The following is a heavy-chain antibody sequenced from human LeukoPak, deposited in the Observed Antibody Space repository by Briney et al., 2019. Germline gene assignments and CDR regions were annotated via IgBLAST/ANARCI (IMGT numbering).Heavy chain of an antibody. CDR1: GGSISSLY. CDR3: ARHRAYSSSSPFDY. Sequence: KSSETLSLTCSVSGGSISSLYWSWIRQPRGKGLEWIGYIYYTGSTNYNPSLKSRVTMFVDMSKNQFSLRLSSVTAADTAVYYCARHRAYSSSSPFDYWGQGTLVTVSS. J-gene: IGHJ4*02. V-gene: IGHV4-59*08. CDR2: IYYTGST. D-gene: IGHD6-6*01.